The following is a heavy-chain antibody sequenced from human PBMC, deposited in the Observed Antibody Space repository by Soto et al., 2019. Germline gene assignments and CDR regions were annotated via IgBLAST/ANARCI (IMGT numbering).Heavy chain of an antibody. D-gene: IGHD2-21*02. CDR2: ISYDGSNK. CDR1: GFTFSSYG. CDR3: ANDPKGYCGGACSFDY. Sequence: QVQLVESGGGVVQPGRSLRLSCAASGFTFSSYGVHWVRQAPGKGLEWVAVISYDGSNKYYADSVKGRFTISRDNSKNTLTLQMNSLRAEDRAVYYGANDPKGYCGGACSFDYWGQGTLVTVSS. V-gene: IGHV3-30*18. J-gene: IGHJ4*02.